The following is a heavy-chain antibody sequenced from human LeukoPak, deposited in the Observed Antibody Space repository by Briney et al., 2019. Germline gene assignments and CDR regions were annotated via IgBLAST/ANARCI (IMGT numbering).Heavy chain of an antibody. CDR2: INPSGGST. J-gene: IGHJ4*02. Sequence: ASVKVSFKASGYTFTIYYMHWVRQAPGQGLEWMGIINPSGGSTSYAQKFQGRVTMTRDMSTSTVYMELSSLRSEDTAVYYCARELRSRGGYEKFFDYWGQGTLVTVSS. D-gene: IGHD5-12*01. CDR1: GYTFTIYY. V-gene: IGHV1-46*01. CDR3: ARELRSRGGYEKFFDY.